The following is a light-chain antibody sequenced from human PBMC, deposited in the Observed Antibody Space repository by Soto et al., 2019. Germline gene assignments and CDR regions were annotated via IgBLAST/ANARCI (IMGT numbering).Light chain of an antibody. CDR2: GAS. CDR1: QSVSSD. Sequence: EIVMTPSPATLSGSPGEGATLSCRASQSVSSDLAWYQQKPGQAPRLLIYGASSRATGSPVMFSGSGSVTEFTLTSSSLQSADFAVYLCQHYHDWPPTFGPGTKVDIK. CDR3: QHYHDWPPT. V-gene: IGKV3-15*01. J-gene: IGKJ3*01.